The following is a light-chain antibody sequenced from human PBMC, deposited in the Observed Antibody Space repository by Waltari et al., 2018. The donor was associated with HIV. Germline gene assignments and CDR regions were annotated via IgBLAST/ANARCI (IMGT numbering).Light chain of an antibody. J-gene: IGLJ3*02. Sequence: QSVLTQPPSVSAAPGQKVPISCPGSSSNIANNSVSWYQQHPGTAPKRLIYDKNKRPSGIPDRFSGSKSGTSATLGITGLQTGDEADYYCGTWDSSLSAWVFGGGTKLTVL. CDR1: SSNIANNS. CDR3: GTWDSSLSAWV. V-gene: IGLV1-51*01. CDR2: DKN.